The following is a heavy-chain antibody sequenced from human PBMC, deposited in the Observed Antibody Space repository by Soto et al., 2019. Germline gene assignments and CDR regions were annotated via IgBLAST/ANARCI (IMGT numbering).Heavy chain of an antibody. J-gene: IGHJ4*02. CDR2: ISYDGSNK. Sequence: QVQLVESGGGVVQPGRSPRLSCAASGFTFSSYGMHWVRQAPGKGLEWVAVISYDGSNKYYADSVKGRFTISRDNSKNTRYLQMNSLRAEDTAVYYCAKDRIQLWSFFDYWGQGTLVTVSS. CDR1: GFTFSSYG. V-gene: IGHV3-30*18. D-gene: IGHD5-18*01. CDR3: AKDRIQLWSFFDY.